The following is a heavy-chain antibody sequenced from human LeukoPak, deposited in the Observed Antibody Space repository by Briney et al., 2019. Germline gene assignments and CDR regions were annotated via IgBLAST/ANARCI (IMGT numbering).Heavy chain of an antibody. D-gene: IGHD6-19*01. CDR1: GGSISGSTYY. V-gene: IGHV4-39*01. J-gene: IGHJ4*02. Sequence: PSETLSLTCNVSGGSISGSTYYWGWIRQPPGKGLEWIASFFYGGNSYYSPALKSRVTMPVDTSKNQFSLKLNSVTAADTAVYFCARLSLLRAVADYWGQGTLVTVSS. CDR3: ARLSLLRAVADY. CDR2: FFYGGNS.